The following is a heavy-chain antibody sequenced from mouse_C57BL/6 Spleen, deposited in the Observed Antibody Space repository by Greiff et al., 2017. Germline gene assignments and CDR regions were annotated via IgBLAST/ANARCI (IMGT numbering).Heavy chain of an antibody. CDR1: GFTFSSYA. D-gene: IGHD2-5*01. CDR3: TGSNYPYYFDY. J-gene: IGHJ2*01. CDR2: ISSGGDYI. Sequence: EVKVVESGEGLVKPGGSLKLSCAASGFTFSSYAMSWVRQTPEKRLEWVAYISSGGDYIYYADTVKGRFTISRDNARNTLYLQMSSLKSEDTAMYYCTGSNYPYYFDYWGQGTTLTVSS. V-gene: IGHV5-9-1*02.